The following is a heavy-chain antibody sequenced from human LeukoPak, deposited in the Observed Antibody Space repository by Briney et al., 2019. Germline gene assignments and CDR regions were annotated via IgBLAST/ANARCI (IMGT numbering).Heavy chain of an antibody. Sequence: GGSLRLSCAASGFTFSSYAMSWVRQAPGKGLEWVSAISGGGGSTYYADSVKGRFTISRDNSKNTLYLQMNSLRAEDTAVYYCAKRSAAVAGTISYYFDYWGQGTLVTVSS. CDR3: AKRSAAVAGTISYYFDY. J-gene: IGHJ4*02. D-gene: IGHD6-19*01. CDR2: ISGGGGST. V-gene: IGHV3-23*01. CDR1: GFTFSSYA.